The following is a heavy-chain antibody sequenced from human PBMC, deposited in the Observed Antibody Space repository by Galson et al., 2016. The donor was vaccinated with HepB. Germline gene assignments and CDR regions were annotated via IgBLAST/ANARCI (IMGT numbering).Heavy chain of an antibody. CDR2: ISRSGDSR. V-gene: IGHV3-23*01. D-gene: IGHD1-26*01. CDR1: GFTFKNYG. J-gene: IGHJ6*04. CDR3: VQGSTAPAV. Sequence: SLRLSCAASGFTFKNYGMTWVRQAPGKGLEVVSSISRSGDSRDYVDSVKGRFTITRDNSKNTPSLQMNSLTADDTAIYYCVQGSTAPAVWGKGTTVTVSS.